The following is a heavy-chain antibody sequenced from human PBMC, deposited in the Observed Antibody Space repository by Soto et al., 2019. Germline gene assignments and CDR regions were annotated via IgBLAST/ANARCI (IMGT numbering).Heavy chain of an antibody. Sequence: PSETLSLTCAVSGGYISSSNWWSWVRQPPGKGLEWIGEIYHSGSTNYNPSLKSRVTISVDKSKNQFSLKLSSVTAADTAVYYCARGVDSDYYGSVYGMDVWGQGTTVTVSS. CDR1: GGYISSSNW. D-gene: IGHD3-10*01. CDR3: ARGVDSDYYGSVYGMDV. J-gene: IGHJ6*02. V-gene: IGHV4-4*02. CDR2: IYHSGST.